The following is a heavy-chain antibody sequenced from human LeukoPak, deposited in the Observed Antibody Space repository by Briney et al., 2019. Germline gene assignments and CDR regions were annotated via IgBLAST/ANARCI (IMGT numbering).Heavy chain of an antibody. CDR1: GYTFTSYY. CDR3: ARLGAVAGNYYYYYGMDV. J-gene: IGHJ6*02. Sequence: ASVKVSCKASGYTFTSYYMHWVRQAPGQGLEWMGIINPSGGSTSYAQKFQGRVTMTTDTSTSTAYMELRSLRSDDTAVYYCARLGAVAGNYYYYYGMDVWGQGTTVTVSS. CDR2: INPSGGST. V-gene: IGHV1-46*01. D-gene: IGHD6-19*01.